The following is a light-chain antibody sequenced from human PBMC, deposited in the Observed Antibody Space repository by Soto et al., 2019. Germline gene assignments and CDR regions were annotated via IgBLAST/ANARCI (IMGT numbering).Light chain of an antibody. J-gene: IGLJ2*01. CDR3: QSYDSSLSGYVV. Sequence: QSALTQPASVSGSPGQSITISCTGTSSDVGSYDYVSWYLHHPGKAPKLIIYEVSNRPSGVSNRFSGSKSGTSASLAITGLQAEDEADYYCQSYDSSLSGYVVFGGGTQLTVL. CDR2: EVS. CDR1: SSDVGSYDY. V-gene: IGLV2-14*01.